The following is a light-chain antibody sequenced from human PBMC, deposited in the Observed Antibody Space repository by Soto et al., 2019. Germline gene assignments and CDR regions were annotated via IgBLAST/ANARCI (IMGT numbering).Light chain of an antibody. CDR1: QTISSW. V-gene: IGKV1-6*01. J-gene: IGKJ1*01. CDR2: AAS. Sequence: IQMTQSPSTLSGSVGDRVTITCRASQTISSWLAWYQQKPGLAPKFLIYAASNLQIGVPSRFSGSGSGRDFTLTITSLQPEDFATYFCVQHYNFPPTFGQGTKVDIK. CDR3: VQHYNFPPT.